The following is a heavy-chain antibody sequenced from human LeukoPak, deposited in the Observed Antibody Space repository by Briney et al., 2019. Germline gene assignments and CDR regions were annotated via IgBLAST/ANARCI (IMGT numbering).Heavy chain of an antibody. D-gene: IGHD4-11*01. CDR2: IYYSGST. CDR1: GGSISSSSYY. Sequence: SETLSLTCTVSGGSISSSSYYWGWIRQPPGKGLEWIGSIYYSGSTYYNPSLKSRVTISVDTSKNQFSLKLSSVTAADTAVYYCARESSPYSNSAFDCWGQGTLVTVSS. V-gene: IGHV4-39*07. CDR3: ARESSPYSNSAFDC. J-gene: IGHJ4*02.